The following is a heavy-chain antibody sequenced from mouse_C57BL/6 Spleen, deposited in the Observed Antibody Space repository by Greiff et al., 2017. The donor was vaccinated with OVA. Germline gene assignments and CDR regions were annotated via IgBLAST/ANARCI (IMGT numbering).Heavy chain of an antibody. Sequence: VQLQQSGAELVKPGASVKISCKASGYAFSSYWMNWVKQRPGKGLEWIGQIYPGDGDTNYNGKFKGKATLTADKSSSTAYMQLSSLTSEVSAVYFCAITPTYYSNYGYAMDYWGQGTSVTVSS. CDR1: GYAFSSYW. CDR3: AITPTYYSNYGYAMDY. J-gene: IGHJ4*01. D-gene: IGHD2-5*01. CDR2: IYPGDGDT. V-gene: IGHV1-80*01.